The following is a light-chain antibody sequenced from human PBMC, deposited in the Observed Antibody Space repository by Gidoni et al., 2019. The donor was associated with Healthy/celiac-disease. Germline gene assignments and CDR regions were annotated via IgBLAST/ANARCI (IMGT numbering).Light chain of an antibody. V-gene: IGKV1-39*01. CDR1: QSISSY. Sequence: DIQMTPSPSSLSASVGDRVTITCRASQSISSYLNWYHQKPGKAPKLLIYAASSLQSGVPSRFSGSGSGTDFTLTISSLQPEDFATYYCQQTYSIPRTFGGGTKVEIK. CDR3: QQTYSIPRT. J-gene: IGKJ4*01. CDR2: AAS.